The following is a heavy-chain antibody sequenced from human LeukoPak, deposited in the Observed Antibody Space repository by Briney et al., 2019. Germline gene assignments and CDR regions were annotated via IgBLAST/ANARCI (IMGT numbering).Heavy chain of an antibody. CDR2: IYSGGST. J-gene: IGHJ6*02. CDR3: ARDSLFSSGWYVHYYYGMDV. V-gene: IGHV3-66*01. Sequence: GGSLRLSCAASGFTVSSNYMSWVRQAPGKGLEWVSVIYSGGSTYYADSVKGRFTISRDNSKNTLYLQMNSLRAEDTAVYYCARDSLFSSGWYVHYYYGMDVWGQGTTVTVSS. CDR1: GFTVSSNY. D-gene: IGHD6-19*01.